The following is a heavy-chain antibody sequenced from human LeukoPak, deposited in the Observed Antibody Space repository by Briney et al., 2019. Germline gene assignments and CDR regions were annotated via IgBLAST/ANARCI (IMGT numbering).Heavy chain of an antibody. Sequence: GGSLRLSCAASGFTFSNAWMSWVRQAPGKGLEWVGRIKSKTDGGTTDYAAPVKGRFTISRDDSKNTLYLQMNSLKTEDTAVYYCARDSHVQLWETFDMWGQGTMVTVSS. CDR2: IKSKTDGGTT. D-gene: IGHD3-10*01. CDR1: GFTFSNAW. CDR3: ARDSHVQLWETFDM. J-gene: IGHJ3*02. V-gene: IGHV3-15*01.